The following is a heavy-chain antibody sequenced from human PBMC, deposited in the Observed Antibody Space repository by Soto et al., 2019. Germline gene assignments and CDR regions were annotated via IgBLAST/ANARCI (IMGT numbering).Heavy chain of an antibody. CDR3: AREVATKYYYYMDV. Sequence: PGGSLRLSCAASGFTFSSYDMHWVRQATGKGLEWVSAIGTAGDTYYPGSVKGRFTISRENAKNSLYLQMNSLRAGDTAVYYCAREVATKYYYYMDVWGKGTTVTVSS. J-gene: IGHJ6*03. CDR1: GFTFSSYD. D-gene: IGHD5-12*01. V-gene: IGHV3-13*01. CDR2: IGTAGDT.